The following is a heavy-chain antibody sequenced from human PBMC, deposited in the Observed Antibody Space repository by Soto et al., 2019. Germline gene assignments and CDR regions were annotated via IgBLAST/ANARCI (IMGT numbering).Heavy chain of an antibody. CDR3: ARGVEAGLDY. CDR2: MSPNSDNT. V-gene: IGHV1-8*01. Sequence: QVQLVQSGAEVKKPGASVKVSCKASGYTFTGYDINWVRQATGQGLEWMGGMSPNSDNTAYAQKFQGRVTMTRDTSIRTVYMELSSLRSEDTAVYYCARGVEAGLDYWGQGTLVTVSS. D-gene: IGHD6-19*01. J-gene: IGHJ4*02. CDR1: GYTFTGYD.